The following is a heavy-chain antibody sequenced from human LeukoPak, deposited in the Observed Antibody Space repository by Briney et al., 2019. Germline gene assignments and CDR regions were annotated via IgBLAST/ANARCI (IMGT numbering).Heavy chain of an antibody. Sequence: TSETLSLTCTVSGGSISSSRYYWGWIRQPPGKGLEWIGSMYYSGSTYYNPSLKSRVTISVDTSKNQFSLNLRSVTAADTAVYYCARHAFYYYYYMDVWGKGTTVTVSS. CDR3: ARHAFYYYYYMDV. CDR2: MYYSGST. D-gene: IGHD3-16*01. V-gene: IGHV4-39*07. J-gene: IGHJ6*03. CDR1: GGSISSSRYY.